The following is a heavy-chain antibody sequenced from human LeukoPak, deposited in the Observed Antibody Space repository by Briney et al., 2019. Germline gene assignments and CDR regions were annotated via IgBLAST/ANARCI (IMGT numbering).Heavy chain of an antibody. CDR3: ARVLTNGDLPGY. J-gene: IGHJ4*02. D-gene: IGHD3-10*01. V-gene: IGHV1-8*01. CDR1: GYTFTSYD. CDR2: MNPNSGNT. Sequence: GASVKVSCKAAGYTFTSYDINWVRQATGQGLEWMGWMNPNSGNTGYAQKSQGRVTMTRNTSISTAYMKLSSLRSEDTAVYYCARVLTNGDLPGYWGQGTLVTVSS.